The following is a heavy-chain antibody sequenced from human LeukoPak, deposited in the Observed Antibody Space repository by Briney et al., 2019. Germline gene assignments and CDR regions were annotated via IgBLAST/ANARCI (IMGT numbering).Heavy chain of an antibody. CDR1: GFTFSSYA. V-gene: IGHV3-23*01. J-gene: IGHJ4*02. CDR2: ISGSGGST. D-gene: IGHD2-21*02. CDR3: AKEGVNCGGGCYSLSDY. Sequence: GGSLRLSCAASGFTFSSYAMSWVRQAPGKGLEWVSVISGSGGSTYYADSVKGRFTISRDNSKNTLYLQMNSLSAEDTAVYYCAKEGVNCGGGCYSLSDYWGQETLVTVSS.